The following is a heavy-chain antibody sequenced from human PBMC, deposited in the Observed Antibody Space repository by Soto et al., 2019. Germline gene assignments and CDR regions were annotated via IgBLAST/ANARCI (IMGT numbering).Heavy chain of an antibody. J-gene: IGHJ6*02. CDR2: ISYDGSNK. CDR3: AKDHNGDYVFGYYYYGMDV. D-gene: IGHD4-17*01. V-gene: IGHV3-30*18. CDR1: GFTFSSYG. Sequence: GGSLRLSCAASGFTFSSYGMHWVRQAPGKGLEWVAVISYDGSNKYYADSVKGRFTISRDNSKNTLYLQMNSLRAEDTAVYYCAKDHNGDYVFGYYYYGMDVWGQGTTVTVSS.